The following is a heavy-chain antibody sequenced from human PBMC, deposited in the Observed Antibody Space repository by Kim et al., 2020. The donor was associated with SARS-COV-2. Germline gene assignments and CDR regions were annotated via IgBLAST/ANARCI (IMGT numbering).Heavy chain of an antibody. CDR3: AKDQGGLYYYGMDV. J-gene: IGHJ6*02. CDR1: GFTFSSYA. V-gene: IGHV3-23*03. CDR2: IYSGGSST. D-gene: IGHD3-16*01. Sequence: GGSLRLSCAASGFTFSSYAMSWVRQAPGKGLEWVSVIYSGGSSTYYADSVKGRFTISRDNSKNTLYLQMNSLRAEDTAVYYCAKDQGGLYYYGMDVWGQGTTVTVSS.